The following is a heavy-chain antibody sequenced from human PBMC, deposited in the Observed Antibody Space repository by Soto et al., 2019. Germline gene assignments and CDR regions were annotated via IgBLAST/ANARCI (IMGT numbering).Heavy chain of an antibody. Sequence: SETLSLTCTVSGGSISNGYYYWSWVRQNPGKGLEWIGHIYHSGRTYYNPSLKSRVTISVDTSKNQFSLNLSSVTAADTAVYYCARWVEVSLDYFDSWGQGTQVTVSS. V-gene: IGHV4-31*03. J-gene: IGHJ4*02. D-gene: IGHD2-15*01. CDR2: IYHSGRT. CDR1: GGSISNGYYY. CDR3: ARWVEVSLDYFDS.